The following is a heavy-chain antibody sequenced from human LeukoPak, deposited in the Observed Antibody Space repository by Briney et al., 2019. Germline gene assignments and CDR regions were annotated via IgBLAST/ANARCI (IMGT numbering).Heavy chain of an antibody. V-gene: IGHV1-24*01. Sequence: ASVKVSCKVSGYSVSELSMHWVRQAPGKGFEWMGGFDPEDGETIYAQKFQGRVTMTEDTSTDTAYMELSSLRSEDTAVYYCTTERSGTEFAYWGQGVLVIVSS. J-gene: IGHJ4*02. CDR2: FDPEDGET. CDR3: TTERSGTEFAY. D-gene: IGHD1-1*01. CDR1: GYSVSELS.